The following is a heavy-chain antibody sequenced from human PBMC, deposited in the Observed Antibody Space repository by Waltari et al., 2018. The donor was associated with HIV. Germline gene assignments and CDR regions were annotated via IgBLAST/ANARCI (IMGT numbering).Heavy chain of an antibody. J-gene: IGHJ2*01. CDR3: AKDKRSGYGGNSVWYFDL. D-gene: IGHD4-17*01. CDR2: ISWNSGTI. CDR1: GFTFADYA. V-gene: IGHV3-9*01. Sequence: EVQLVASGGGLVQPGGSLRRYCAASGFTFADYAMHWVRQAPGKGLEWVSGISWNSGTIGYADSVKGRFTISRDNAKNSLYLQMNSLRAEDTALYYYAKDKRSGYGGNSVWYFDLWGRGTLVTVSS.